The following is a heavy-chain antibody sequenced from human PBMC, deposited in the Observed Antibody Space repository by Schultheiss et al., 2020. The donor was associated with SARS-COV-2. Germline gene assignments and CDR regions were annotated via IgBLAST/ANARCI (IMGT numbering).Heavy chain of an antibody. CDR2: IHYSGRT. CDR3: ARHPLWSGEFSLFGPTYYFDY. Sequence: SQTLSLTCAVSGGSISRSNYFWGWIRQPPGKGLEWIGSIHYSGRTYYNPSLKSRVTIFVDTSSNHFSLKLTSVTAADTAVYYCARHPLWSGEFSLFGPTYYFDYWGQGTLVTVSS. D-gene: IGHD3-10*01. CDR1: GGSISRSNYF. J-gene: IGHJ4*02. V-gene: IGHV4-39*01.